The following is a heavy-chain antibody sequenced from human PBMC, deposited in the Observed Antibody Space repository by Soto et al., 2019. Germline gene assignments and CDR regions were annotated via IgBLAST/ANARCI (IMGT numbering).Heavy chain of an antibody. D-gene: IGHD4-17*01. CDR2: INHSGST. V-gene: IGHV4-34*01. Sequence: SETLSLTCAVYGGSFSGYYWNCIRQPPGKGLEWIGEINHSGSTNYNPSLKSRVTISVDTSKNQFSLKVRSVTAADTAVYYCARETYGDYVGYFDPWGQGIQVTVSS. J-gene: IGHJ5*02. CDR3: ARETYGDYVGYFDP. CDR1: GGSFSGYY.